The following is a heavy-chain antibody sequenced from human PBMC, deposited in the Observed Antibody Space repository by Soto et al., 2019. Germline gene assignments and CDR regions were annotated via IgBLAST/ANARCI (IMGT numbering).Heavy chain of an antibody. Sequence: SETLSLTCTVSGASISSYYWIWIRQPPGEGLEWIGYIYYSGSTNYNPSLKSRVTISVDTSKNQFSLKLSSVTAADTAVYYCASLRDTSSWYYGYWGQGTLVTVSS. V-gene: IGHV4-59*08. CDR3: ASLRDTSSWYYGY. CDR1: GASISSYY. D-gene: IGHD6-13*01. J-gene: IGHJ4*02. CDR2: IYYSGST.